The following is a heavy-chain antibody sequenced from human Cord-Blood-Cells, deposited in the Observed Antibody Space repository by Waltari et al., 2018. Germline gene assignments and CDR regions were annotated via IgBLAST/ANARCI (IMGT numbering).Heavy chain of an antibody. CDR1: GGSFSGYY. D-gene: IGHD6-6*01. Sequence: QVQLQQWGAGLLKPSETLSLTCAVYGGSFSGYYWTWIRQPPGKGLEWIGEINHIESTNYNPSLKSRVTISVDTAKNQFSLKLSSVTAADPAVYYCARDTARGSSSSRNLDHRGQATLVTV. CDR2: INHIEST. J-gene: IGHJ4*02. CDR3: ARDTARGSSSSRNLDH. V-gene: IGHV4-34*01.